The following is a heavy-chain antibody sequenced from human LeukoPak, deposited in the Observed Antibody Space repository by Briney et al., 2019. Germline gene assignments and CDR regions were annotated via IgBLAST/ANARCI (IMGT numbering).Heavy chain of an antibody. Sequence: QTGGSLRLSCAASGFTFSSYAMHWVRQAPGKGLEWVAVISYDGSNKYYADSVKGRFTISRDNSKNTLYLQMNSLRAEDTAVYYCARERGVSSGYYIPHFDYWGQGTLVTVSS. CDR1: GFTFSSYA. J-gene: IGHJ4*02. CDR2: ISYDGSNK. V-gene: IGHV3-30-3*01. CDR3: ARERGVSSGYYIPHFDY. D-gene: IGHD3-22*01.